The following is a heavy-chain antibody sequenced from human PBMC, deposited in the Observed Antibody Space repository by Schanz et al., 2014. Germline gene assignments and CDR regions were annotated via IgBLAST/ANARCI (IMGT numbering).Heavy chain of an antibody. CDR1: GFTFSSYA. CDR3: AKGMGYCSGGTCYDYYYYGLDV. Sequence: EVQLLESGGGLVQPGGSLRLSCAASGFTFSSYAMSWVRQAPGKGLEWVSGISGSGGSTYYADSVKGRFTISRDNSKNTLYLQMNSLRADDTAVFYCAKGMGYCSGGTCYDYYYYGLDVWGQGTTVTVSS. CDR2: ISGSGGST. V-gene: IGHV3-23*01. D-gene: IGHD2-15*01. J-gene: IGHJ6*02.